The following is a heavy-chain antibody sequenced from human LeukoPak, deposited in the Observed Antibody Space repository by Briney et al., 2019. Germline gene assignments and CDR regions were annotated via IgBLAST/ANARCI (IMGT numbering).Heavy chain of an antibody. CDR2: ISSSGSTI. J-gene: IGHJ4*02. Sequence: GGSLRLSCAASGFTFSSYEMNWVHQAPGKGLEWVSYISSSGSTIYYADSVKGRFTISRDNAKNSLYLQMNSLRAEDTAIYYCATYRQVLLPFESWGQGTLVTVSS. CDR1: GFTFSSYE. D-gene: IGHD5-18*01. CDR3: ATYRQVLLPFES. V-gene: IGHV3-48*03.